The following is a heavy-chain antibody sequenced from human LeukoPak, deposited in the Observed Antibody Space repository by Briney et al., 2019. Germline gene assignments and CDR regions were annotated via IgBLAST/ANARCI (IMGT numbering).Heavy chain of an antibody. CDR2: INHSGST. CDR3: ARLWFGELLYPDY. CDR1: GESFSGYY. Sequence: SETLSLTCAVYGESFSGYYWSWIRQPPGKGLEWIGEINHSGSTNYNPSLKSRVTISVDTSKNQFSLKLSSVTAADTAVYYCARLWFGELLYPDYWGQGTLVTVSS. D-gene: IGHD3-10*01. V-gene: IGHV4-34*01. J-gene: IGHJ4*02.